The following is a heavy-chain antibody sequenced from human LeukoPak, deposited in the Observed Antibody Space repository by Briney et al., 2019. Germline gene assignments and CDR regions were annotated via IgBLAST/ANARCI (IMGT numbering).Heavy chain of an antibody. V-gene: IGHV3-7*01. CDR2: INEDGGEK. D-gene: IGHD3-10*01. CDR3: VRGGFSLDY. Sequence: GGSLRLSCAHSGFTFNTYWMSWVRQPPGTGLEWVANINEDGGEKYYVDSVTGRIIISRDKARNSLYLQMNSPRAEDTAVYYCVRGGFSLDYWGQGTLVTVSS. J-gene: IGHJ4*02. CDR1: GFTFNTYW.